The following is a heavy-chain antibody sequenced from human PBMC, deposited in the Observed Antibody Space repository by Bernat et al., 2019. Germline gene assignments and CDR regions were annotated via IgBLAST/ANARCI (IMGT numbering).Heavy chain of an antibody. D-gene: IGHD2-15*01. Sequence: QLQLQESGPGLVKPSETLSLTCTVSGGSISSSSYYWGWIRQPPGKGLEWIGSIYYSGSTYYNPSLKSRVTISVDTSKNQFSLKLSSVTAADTAVYYCARHSIGLAYCSGGRCYDYWGQGTLVTVSS. CDR1: GGSISSSSYY. CDR2: IYYSGST. CDR3: ARHSIGLAYCSGGRCYDY. V-gene: IGHV4-39*01. J-gene: IGHJ4*02.